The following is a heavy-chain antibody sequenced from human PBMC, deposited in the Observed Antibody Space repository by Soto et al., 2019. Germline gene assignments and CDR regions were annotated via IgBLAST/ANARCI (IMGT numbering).Heavy chain of an antibody. V-gene: IGHV2-5*02. D-gene: IGHD2-15*01. CDR1: GFSLSTSGVG. Sequence: QITLKESGPTLVKPTQTLTLTCTFSGFSLSTSGVGVGWIRQPPGKALEWLALIYWDDDKRYSPSLKSRLTIAKDTSKNQVVRTMTNRDPGDTATYYCAHRRSDCSGGSCYSSYYYGMDVWGQGTTVTVSS. CDR3: AHRRSDCSGGSCYSSYYYGMDV. J-gene: IGHJ6*02. CDR2: IYWDDDK.